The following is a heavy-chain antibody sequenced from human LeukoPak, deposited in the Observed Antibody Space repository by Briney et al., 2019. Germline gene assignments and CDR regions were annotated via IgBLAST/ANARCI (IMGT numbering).Heavy chain of an antibody. V-gene: IGHV1-2*02. CDR3: AISPPPTFDGYNPPVDY. D-gene: IGHD5-24*01. CDR1: GYTFTSYD. Sequence: ASVKVSCKASGYTFTSYDINWVRQATGQGLEWMGWINPNSGGTNYAQKFQGRVTMTRDTSISTAYMELSRLRSDDTAVYYCAISPPPTFDGYNPPVDYWGQGTLVTVSS. CDR2: INPNSGGT. J-gene: IGHJ4*02.